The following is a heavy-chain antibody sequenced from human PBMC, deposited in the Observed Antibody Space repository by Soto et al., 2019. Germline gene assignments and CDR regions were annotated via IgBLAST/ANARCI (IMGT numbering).Heavy chain of an antibody. V-gene: IGHV1-69*13. D-gene: IGHD6-6*01. CDR1: GGTFSSYA. CDR3: ARNQYSSSSGRARGGYYYGMDV. J-gene: IGHJ6*02. CDR2: IIPILGTA. Sequence: SVTVSCKASGGTFSSYAISWVRQAPGQGLEWMGGIIPILGTANYAQKFQGRVTITADESTSTAYMELSSLRSEDTAVYYCARNQYSSSSGRARGGYYYGMDVWGQGTTVTVSS.